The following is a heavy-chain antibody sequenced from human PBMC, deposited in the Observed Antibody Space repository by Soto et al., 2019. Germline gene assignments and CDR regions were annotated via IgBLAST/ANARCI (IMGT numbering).Heavy chain of an antibody. V-gene: IGHV3-53*01. J-gene: IGHJ4*02. CDR1: GFTVSSNY. CDR2: IYSGGST. CDR3: ARGGGCSSTSCYFLDY. Sequence: GESLKISCAASGFTVSSNYMSWVRQAPGKGLEWVSVIYSGGSTYYADSVKGRFTISRDNSKNTLYLQMNSLRAEDTAVYYCARGGGCSSTSCYFLDYWGQGTLVTVSS. D-gene: IGHD2-2*01.